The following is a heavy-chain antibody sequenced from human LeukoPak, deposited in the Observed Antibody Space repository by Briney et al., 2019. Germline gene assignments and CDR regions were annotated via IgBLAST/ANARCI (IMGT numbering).Heavy chain of an antibody. CDR3: ARGRSLLWFGELLHDAFDI. D-gene: IGHD3-10*01. V-gene: IGHV4-59*12. Sequence: PSETLSLTCTVSGGSISSYYWSWIRQPPGKGLEWIGYIYYSGSTNYNPSLKSRVTISVDTSKNQFSLKLSSVTAADTAVYYCARGRSLLWFGELLHDAFDIWGQGTMVTVSS. CDR1: GGSISSYY. J-gene: IGHJ3*02. CDR2: IYYSGST.